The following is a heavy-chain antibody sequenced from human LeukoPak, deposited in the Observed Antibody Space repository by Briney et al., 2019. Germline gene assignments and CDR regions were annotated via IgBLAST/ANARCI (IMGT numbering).Heavy chain of an antibody. J-gene: IGHJ4*02. V-gene: IGHV3-23*01. CDR3: AMFYIAVAGQHDY. CDR2: ISGSGDST. Sequence: GALSLSCVASGFTFNTYAMNWVRQAPGKGLEWVSGISGSGDSTYYADSVKGRFTISRDNSKNTLYLQMNSLRAEDTAIYYCAMFYIAVAGQHDYWGQGTLVTVSS. D-gene: IGHD6-19*01. CDR1: GFTFNTYA.